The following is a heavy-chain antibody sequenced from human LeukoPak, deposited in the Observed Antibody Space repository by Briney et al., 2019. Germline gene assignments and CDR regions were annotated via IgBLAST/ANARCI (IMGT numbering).Heavy chain of an antibody. V-gene: IGHV1-2*02. CDR3: ARGGFDY. Sequence: ASVTVSCKASGYTLTGYYLHWVRQAPGQGLWRMGWISPNSDDTNYAQTFRGRVNMTRDTSISTAYMELSRLRSDDTAIYYCARGGFDYWGQGTLVTVSS. CDR1: GYTLTGYY. J-gene: IGHJ4*02. CDR2: ISPNSDDT.